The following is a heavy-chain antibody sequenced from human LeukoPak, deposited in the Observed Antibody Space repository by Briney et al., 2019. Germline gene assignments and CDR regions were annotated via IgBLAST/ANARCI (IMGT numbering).Heavy chain of an antibody. CDR2: ISYDGSNK. V-gene: IGHV3-30-3*01. Sequence: GRSLRLSCAASGFTFSSYAMHWVRQAPGKGLEWVAVISYDGSNKYYADSVKGRFTISRDNSKNTLYLQMNSLRAEDTAVYYCARDFAFDYWGRGTLVTVSS. CDR1: GFTFSSYA. J-gene: IGHJ4*02. D-gene: IGHD3-3*01. CDR3: ARDFAFDY.